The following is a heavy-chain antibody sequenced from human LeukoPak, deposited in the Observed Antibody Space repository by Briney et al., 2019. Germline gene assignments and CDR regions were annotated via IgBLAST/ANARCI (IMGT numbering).Heavy chain of an antibody. CDR1: GFTLSDYA. V-gene: IGHV3-49*03. J-gene: IGHJ4*02. Sequence: GGSLRLSCTASGFTLSDYAMSWFRQAPGKGLEWVGFIRSIAYGGTTEYAASVKGRFTISRDDSKGIAYLQMNSLRPEDTAVYYCTRDQTPYYWGQGTLVTVSS. CDR3: TRDQTPYY. CDR2: IRSIAYGGTT.